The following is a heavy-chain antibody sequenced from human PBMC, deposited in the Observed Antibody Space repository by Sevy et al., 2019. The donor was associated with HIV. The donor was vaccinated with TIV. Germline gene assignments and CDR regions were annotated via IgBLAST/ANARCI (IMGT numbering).Heavy chain of an antibody. J-gene: IGHJ4*02. Sequence: ASVKVSCKASGGTFSSYAISWVRQAPGQWLEWMGGIIPIFGTANYAQKFQGRVTITADESTSTAYMELSSLRSEDTAVYYCARGYSSGWTKFDYWGQGTLVTVSS. CDR2: IIPIFGTA. CDR3: ARGYSSGWTKFDY. V-gene: IGHV1-69*13. D-gene: IGHD6-19*01. CDR1: GGTFSSYA.